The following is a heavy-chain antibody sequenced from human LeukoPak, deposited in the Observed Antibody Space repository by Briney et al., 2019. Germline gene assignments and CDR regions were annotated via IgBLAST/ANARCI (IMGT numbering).Heavy chain of an antibody. CDR1: GGSFSGYY. D-gene: IGHD6-19*01. V-gene: IGHV4-34*01. Sequence: SETLSLTCAVYGGSFSGYYWSWIRQPPGKGLEWIGEINHSGSTNYNPSLKSRGTISVDTSKNQFSLTLSSVTAADTAVYYCARGRYYSSGWYYWGQGTLVTVSS. CDR2: INHSGST. J-gene: IGHJ4*02. CDR3: ARGRYYSSGWYY.